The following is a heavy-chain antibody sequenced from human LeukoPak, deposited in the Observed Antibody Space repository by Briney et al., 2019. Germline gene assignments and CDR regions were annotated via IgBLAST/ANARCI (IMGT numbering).Heavy chain of an antibody. CDR3: ARVRRRAVVTAILGNYYYMDV. J-gene: IGHJ6*03. CDR2: NIPIFGTA. V-gene: IGHV1-69*05. Sequence: SVKVSCKASGGTFSSYAISWVRQAPGQGLEWMGGNIPIFGTANYVQKFQGRVTITTDESTSTAYMELSSLRSEDTDVYYCARVRRRAVVTAILGNYYYMDVWGKGTTVTVSS. CDR1: GGTFSSYA. D-gene: IGHD2-21*02.